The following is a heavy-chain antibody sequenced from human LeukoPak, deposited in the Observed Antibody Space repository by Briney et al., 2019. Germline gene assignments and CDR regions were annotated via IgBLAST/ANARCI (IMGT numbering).Heavy chain of an antibody. CDR1: GYTFTSYD. J-gene: IGHJ4*02. CDR3: ARFAPAGMATRTGFDY. Sequence: ASVKVSCKASGYTFTSYDINWVRQATGQGLEWMGWMNPNSGNTGYAQKFQGRVTMTRDTSTSTVYMELSSLRSEDTAVYYCARFAPAGMATRTGFDYWGQGTLVTVSS. D-gene: IGHD5-24*01. V-gene: IGHV1-8*02. CDR2: MNPNSGNT.